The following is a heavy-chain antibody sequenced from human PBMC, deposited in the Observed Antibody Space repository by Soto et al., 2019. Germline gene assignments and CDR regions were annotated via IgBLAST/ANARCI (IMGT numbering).Heavy chain of an antibody. CDR3: ARGLIYDSSGYYFDY. D-gene: IGHD3-22*01. V-gene: IGHV1-46*01. CDR2: INPSGSST. J-gene: IGHJ4*01. CDR1: GYTFTSYY. Sequence: ASVKVSCKASGYTFTSYYMHWVRQAPGQGLERIGIINPSGSSTRYAQKNQSRVTMTRDTSTSTVYMKMRSLRSEDTAVYYCARGLIYDSSGYYFDYGG.